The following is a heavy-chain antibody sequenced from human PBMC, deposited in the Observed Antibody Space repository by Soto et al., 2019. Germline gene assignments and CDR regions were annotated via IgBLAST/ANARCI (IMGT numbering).Heavy chain of an antibody. CDR3: ARLMHYSHSGGSSLSGFDM. J-gene: IGHJ3*02. CDR1: GYTFTDYF. D-gene: IGHD2-21*01. V-gene: IGHV1-2*02. CDR2: INPYSGGA. Sequence: DSVKVSCKASGYTFTDYFIHWVRQAPGQGLEWIGWINPYSGGADLSQKFQGRVTMTRDTSISTAYMEVSSLRSDDTAVFYCARLMHYSHSGGSSLSGFDMWGKGKLVTV.